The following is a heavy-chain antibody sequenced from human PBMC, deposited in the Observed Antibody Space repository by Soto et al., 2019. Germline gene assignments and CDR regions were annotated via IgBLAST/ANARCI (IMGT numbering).Heavy chain of an antibody. CDR1: GGSISSGGYS. Sequence: QLQLQESGSGLVKPSQTLSLTCAVSGGSISSGGYSWSWIRQPPGKGLEGIGYIYHSGSTYYNPSLKSRVTISVDRSENQFSLKLSSVTAADTAVYYCARVKIYDSSGPNWFDPWGQGTLVTVSS. CDR3: ARVKIYDSSGPNWFDP. J-gene: IGHJ5*02. V-gene: IGHV4-30-2*01. CDR2: IYHSGST. D-gene: IGHD3-22*01.